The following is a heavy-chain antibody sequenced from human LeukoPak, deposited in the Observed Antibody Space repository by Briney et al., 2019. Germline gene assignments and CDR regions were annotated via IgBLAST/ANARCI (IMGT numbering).Heavy chain of an antibody. J-gene: IGHJ4*02. CDR3: ARDWGSVHFDY. CDR1: GFLLSRYS. D-gene: IGHD3-16*01. Sequence: PGGSLRLSCAASGFLLSRYSMIWLRQAPGKGLEWVSSISSSSSYIYYADSVKGRFTISRHNAKNSLYLQMNSLRAEETAVYYCARDWGSVHFDYWGEGTLVTVSS. V-gene: IGHV3-21*01. CDR2: ISSSSSYI.